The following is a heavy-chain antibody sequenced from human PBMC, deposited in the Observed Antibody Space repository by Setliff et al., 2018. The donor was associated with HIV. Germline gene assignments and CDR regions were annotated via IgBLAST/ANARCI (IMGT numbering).Heavy chain of an antibody. D-gene: IGHD1-26*01. CDR3: ARGDGGSYYFDY. CDR2: IYYSGST. J-gene: IGHJ4*02. CDR1: GGSISSGDYY. V-gene: IGHV4-30-4*08. Sequence: SETLSLTCTVSGGSISSGDYYWSWIRQPPGKGLEWIGYIYYSGSTYYNPSLKSRVTISVDTSKNQFSLKLSSVTAADTAVYYCARGDGGSYYFDYWGQGTLVTVSS.